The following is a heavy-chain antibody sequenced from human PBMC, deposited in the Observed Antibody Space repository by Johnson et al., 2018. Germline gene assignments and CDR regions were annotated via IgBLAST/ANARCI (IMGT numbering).Heavy chain of an antibody. CDR1: GSTFSGHW. V-gene: IGHV3-74*01. CDR2: IKHDGSVT. J-gene: IGHJ5*02. CDR3: AKSAWFDP. Sequence: VQLVEAGGGFVQPGGSLRLSCVDSGSTFSGHWMHWVRQAPGKGLVWVSRIKHDGSVTIYADSLKGRFTVSRDNAKNTLHLQMNSLRAEDTAVYYWAKSAWFDPWGQGTLVTVSS. D-gene: IGHD2/OR15-2a*01.